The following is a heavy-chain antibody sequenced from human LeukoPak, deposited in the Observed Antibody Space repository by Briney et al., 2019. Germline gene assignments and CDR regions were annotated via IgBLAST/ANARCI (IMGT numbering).Heavy chain of an antibody. CDR1: GGSISIYY. V-gene: IGHV4-59*08. J-gene: IGHJ5*01. D-gene: IGHD6-13*01. Sequence: PSETLSLTCTVSGGSISIYYWTWIRQPPGKGLEWIGYIYYSGNTNYNPSLKSRVTISVDTSKNQFSLKLNSVTAADTAVYYCARLSTGGTPFNWFDSWGQGALVTVSS. CDR3: ARLSTGGTPFNWFDS. CDR2: IYYSGNT.